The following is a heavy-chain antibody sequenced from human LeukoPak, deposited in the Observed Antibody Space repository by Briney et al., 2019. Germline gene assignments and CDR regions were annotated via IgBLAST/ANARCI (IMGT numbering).Heavy chain of an antibody. CDR1: GGSISSYY. D-gene: IGHD1-26*01. CDR2: IHFSGST. Sequence: SETLSLTCTVSGGSISSYYWCWIRQPPGKGLEWIGSIHFSGSTNYNPSLRSRVTISVDTSKNQLSLKLSSVTAADTAVYYCARDLGGIYFDYWGQGTLVTVSS. CDR3: ARDLGGIYFDY. J-gene: IGHJ4*02. V-gene: IGHV4-59*01.